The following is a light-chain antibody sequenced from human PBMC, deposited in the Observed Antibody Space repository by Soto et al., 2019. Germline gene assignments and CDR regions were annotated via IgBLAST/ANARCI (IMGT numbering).Light chain of an antibody. V-gene: IGKV3-15*01. Sequence: EIVMTQSPATLSFSPGERATLSCTASQSVNSNLAWYQQKPGQAPRLLIYGASTRATGIPARFSGSASGTEFTLTISSLQSEDFAVYYCQQSNDWPLAFGGGTKVEIK. J-gene: IGKJ4*01. CDR2: GAS. CDR3: QQSNDWPLA. CDR1: QSVNSN.